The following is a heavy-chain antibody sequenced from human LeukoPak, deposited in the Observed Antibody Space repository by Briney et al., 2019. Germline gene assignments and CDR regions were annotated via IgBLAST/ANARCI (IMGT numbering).Heavy chain of an antibody. CDR2: INHSGST. D-gene: IGHD3-22*01. CDR1: GGSFSGYY. V-gene: IGHV4-34*01. CDR3: ARRGYYDSSGYWDFGGPITDYFDY. J-gene: IGHJ4*02. Sequence: SETLSLTCAVYGGSFSGYYWSWIRQPPGKGLEWIGEINHSGSTNYNPSLKSRATISVDTSKNQFSLKLSSVTAADTAVYYCARRGYYDSSGYWDFGGPITDYFDYWGQGTLVTVSS.